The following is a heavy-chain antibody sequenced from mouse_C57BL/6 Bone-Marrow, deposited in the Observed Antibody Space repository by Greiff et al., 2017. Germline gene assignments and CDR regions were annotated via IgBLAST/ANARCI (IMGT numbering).Heavy chain of an antibody. CDR2: IYPGSGST. V-gene: IGHV1-55*01. J-gene: IGHJ3*01. D-gene: IGHD3-2*02. CDR1: GYTFTSYW. CDR3: ALDSSGYAGKPWFAY. Sequence: QVQLQQPGAELVKPGASVKMSCKASGYTFTSYWITWVKQRPGQGLEWIGDIYPGSGSTNYNEKFKSKATLTVDTPSSTAYMQLCSLTSEDSAVYYCALDSSGYAGKPWFAYWGQGTLVTVSA.